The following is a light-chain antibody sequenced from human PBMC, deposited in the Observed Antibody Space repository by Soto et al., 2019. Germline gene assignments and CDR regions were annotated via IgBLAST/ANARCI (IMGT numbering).Light chain of an antibody. CDR1: QSISSW. J-gene: IGKJ1*01. Sequence: DIQRIQSASTLSTSVGDRVTITCRASQSISSWLAWYQQKPGKAPKLLIYDASSLESGVPSRFSGSGSGTEFTLTISSLQPDDFATYYCQHYNSYSEAFGQGAKVDIK. V-gene: IGKV1-5*01. CDR3: QHYNSYSEA. CDR2: DAS.